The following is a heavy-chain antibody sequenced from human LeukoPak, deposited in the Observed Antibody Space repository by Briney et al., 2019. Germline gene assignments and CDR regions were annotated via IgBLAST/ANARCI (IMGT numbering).Heavy chain of an antibody. CDR3: AGMRITTPTVRTLDY. Sequence: PSETLSLTCTVSGGSMSTYYWTWIRQPPGKGLEWIGFIYYTGSTNYNLSLKSRVTISVDTSKNQFSLKLSSVTAADTAVYYCAGMRITTPTVRTLDYWGQGTLVTVSS. J-gene: IGHJ4*02. D-gene: IGHD1-14*01. V-gene: IGHV4-59*01. CDR2: IYYTGST. CDR1: GGSMSTYY.